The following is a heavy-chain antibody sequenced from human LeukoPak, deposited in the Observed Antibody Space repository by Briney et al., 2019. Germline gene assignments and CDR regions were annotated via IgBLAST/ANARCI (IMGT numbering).Heavy chain of an antibody. J-gene: IGHJ6*02. CDR2: ISSSSSYI. D-gene: IGHD3-3*01. CDR3: ARDRARFLEWSPLYYGMDV. Sequence: GGSLRLSCAASGFTFSSYGMHWVRQAPGKGLEWVSSISSSSSYIYYADSVKGRFTISRDNAKNSLYLQMNSLRAEDTAVYYCARDRARFLEWSPLYYGMDVWGQGTTVTVSS. V-gene: IGHV3-21*01. CDR1: GFTFSSYG.